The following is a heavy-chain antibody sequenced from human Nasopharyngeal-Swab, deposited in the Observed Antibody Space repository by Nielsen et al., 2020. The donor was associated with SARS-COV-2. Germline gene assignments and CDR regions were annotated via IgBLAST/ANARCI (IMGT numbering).Heavy chain of an antibody. D-gene: IGHD3-22*01. CDR2: ISGSGGST. Sequence: VRQAPGKGLERVSAISGSGGSTYYADSVKGRFTISRDNSKNTLYLQMNSLRAEDTAVYYCAKGKVVVVITPLGYWGQGTLVTVSS. CDR3: AKGKVVVVITPLGY. J-gene: IGHJ4*02. V-gene: IGHV3-23*01.